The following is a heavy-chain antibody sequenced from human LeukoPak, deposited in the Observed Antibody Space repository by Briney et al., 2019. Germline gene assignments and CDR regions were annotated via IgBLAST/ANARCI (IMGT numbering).Heavy chain of an antibody. CDR3: ARETAGGGYDY. J-gene: IGHJ4*02. CDR2: INHSGST. CDR1: GGSFSGYY. D-gene: IGHD3-16*01. V-gene: IGHV4-34*01. Sequence: SETLSLTCAVCGGSFSGYYWSWIRQPPGKGLEWIGEINHSGSTNYNPSLKSRVTISVDTSKNQFSLKLSSVTAADTAVYYCARETAGGGYDYWGQGTLVTVSS.